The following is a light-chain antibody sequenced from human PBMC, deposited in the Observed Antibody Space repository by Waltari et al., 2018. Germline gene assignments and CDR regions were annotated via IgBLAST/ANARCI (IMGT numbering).Light chain of an antibody. CDR2: GAS. Sequence: EIVLTQSPGTLSLSPEERATLSCRASQSVSRTLAWYQQKPGQAPRLLIYGASTRATGIPERFSGGGSGTDFSLTISRLEPEDFAVYYCQHCVRLPVTFGQGTKVEIK. CDR1: QSVSRT. J-gene: IGKJ1*01. V-gene: IGKV3-20*01. CDR3: QHCVRLPVT.